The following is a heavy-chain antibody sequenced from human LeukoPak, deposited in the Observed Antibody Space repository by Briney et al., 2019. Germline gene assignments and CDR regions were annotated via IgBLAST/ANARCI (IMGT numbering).Heavy chain of an antibody. CDR2: ISGSGGST. CDR1: GFTFDDYT. CDR3: AKDAPAYSPFDY. V-gene: IGHV3-23*01. Sequence: PGGSLRLSCAASGFTFDDYTMHWARQAPGKGLEWVSAISGSGGSTYYADSVKGRFTISRDNSKNTLYLQMNSLRAEDTAVYYCAKDAPAYSPFDYWGQGTLVTVSS. D-gene: IGHD6-13*01. J-gene: IGHJ4*02.